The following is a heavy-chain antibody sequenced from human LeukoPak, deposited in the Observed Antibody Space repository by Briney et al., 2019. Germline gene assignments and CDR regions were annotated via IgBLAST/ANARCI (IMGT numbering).Heavy chain of an antibody. Sequence: GGSLRLSCAASGFTFSNNYMSWVRQAPGKGLGWVSVIFPGGTTYYSDSVRGPFTISRDNSKNTVHLQMNSLRPEDTAVYYCASYDGRAAYFEYWGQGTLVTVSS. CDR3: ASYDGRAAYFEY. CDR1: GFTFSNNY. J-gene: IGHJ4*02. V-gene: IGHV3-66*02. CDR2: IFPGGTT. D-gene: IGHD3-16*01.